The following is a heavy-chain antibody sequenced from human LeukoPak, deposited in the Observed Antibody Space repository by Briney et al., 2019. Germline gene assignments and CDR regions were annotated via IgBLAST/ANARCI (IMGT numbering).Heavy chain of an antibody. V-gene: IGHV1-69*05. CDR2: IIPIFGTA. CDR3: ARQGDYYDSSGQRNYFDY. Sequence: ASVKVSCKASGGTFSSYAISWVRQAPGQGLEWMGRIIPIFGTANYAHKFQGRVTITTYESTSTAYMELSSLRSEDTAVYYCARQGDYYDSSGQRNYFDYWGQGTLVTVSS. J-gene: IGHJ4*02. D-gene: IGHD3-22*01. CDR1: GGTFSSYA.